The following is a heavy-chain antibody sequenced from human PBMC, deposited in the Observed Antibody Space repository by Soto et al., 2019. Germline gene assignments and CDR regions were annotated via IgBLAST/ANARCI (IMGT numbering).Heavy chain of an antibody. CDR3: ARVEYSGSYYGIFDY. J-gene: IGHJ4*02. Sequence: SETLSLTCTVSGGSISSSSYYWGWIRQPQGKGLEWIGSINYSGSTYYNPSLKSRVTISVDTSKNQFSLKLSSVTAADTAVYYCARVEYSGSYYGIFDYWGQGTLVTVSS. CDR1: GGSISSSSYY. V-gene: IGHV4-39*07. CDR2: INYSGST. D-gene: IGHD1-26*01.